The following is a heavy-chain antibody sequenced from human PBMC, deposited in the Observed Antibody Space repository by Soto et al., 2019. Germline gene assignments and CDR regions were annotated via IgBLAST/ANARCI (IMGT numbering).Heavy chain of an antibody. V-gene: IGHV3-21*01. CDR1: GFTFSSYS. CDR2: ISSSSSYR. J-gene: IGHJ6*02. CDR3: ARDLTLNDYYYGMDV. Sequence: WGSLRLSCAASGFTFSSYSMNWVRQAPGKGLEWVSSISSSSSYRYYADSVKGRFTISRDNAKNSLYLQMNSLRAEDTAVYYCARDLTLNDYYYGMDVWGQGTTVTVS.